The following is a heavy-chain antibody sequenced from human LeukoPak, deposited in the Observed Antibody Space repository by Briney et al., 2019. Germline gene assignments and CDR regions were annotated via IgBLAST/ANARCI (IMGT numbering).Heavy chain of an antibody. J-gene: IGHJ4*02. CDR1: GFTFSGYW. D-gene: IGHD2-2*01. CDR2: INSDGSST. V-gene: IGHV3-74*01. Sequence: GGSLRLSCAASGFTFSGYWMHWVRQAPGKGLVWVSRINSDGSSTNYADSVKGRFTISRDNTKNTLYLQMYSPRAEDTAVYYCARIASRDYFDYWGQGTLVTVSS. CDR3: ARIASRDYFDY.